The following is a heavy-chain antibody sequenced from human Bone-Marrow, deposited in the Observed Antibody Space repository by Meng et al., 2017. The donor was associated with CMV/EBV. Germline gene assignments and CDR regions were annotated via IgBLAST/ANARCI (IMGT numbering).Heavy chain of an antibody. J-gene: IGHJ5*02. CDR1: GYSISSGYY. CDR3: AILPGGGWFDP. V-gene: IGHV4-38-2*02. CDR2: IYHSGST. Sequence: SETLSRTCTVSGYSISSGYYWGWIRQPPGKGLEWIGSIYHSGSTYYNPSLKSRVTISVDTSKNQFSLKLSSVTAADTAVYYCAILPGGGWFDPWGQGALVTVSS. D-gene: IGHD3-16*01.